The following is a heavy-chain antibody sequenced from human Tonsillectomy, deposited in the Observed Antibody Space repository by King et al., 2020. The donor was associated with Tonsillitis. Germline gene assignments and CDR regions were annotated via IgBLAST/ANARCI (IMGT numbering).Heavy chain of an antibody. CDR2: IYYSGST. CDR1: GDSISSSTYY. J-gene: IGHJ4*02. D-gene: IGHD4-17*01. V-gene: IGHV4-39*01. Sequence: QLQESGPGLVKPSETLSLACTVSGDSISSSTYYWGWIRQPPGKGLEWIGRIYYSGSTYYNPSLKSRVTISVDTSKNQFSLKLSSVTAADTAVYYCARLGRVRDSDYGGGFDYWGQGTLVTVSS. CDR3: ARLGRVRDSDYGGGFDY.